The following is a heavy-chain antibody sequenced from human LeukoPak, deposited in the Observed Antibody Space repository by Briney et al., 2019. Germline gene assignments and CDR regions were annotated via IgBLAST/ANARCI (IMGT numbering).Heavy chain of an antibody. J-gene: IGHJ6*02. CDR1: GFTFDDYA. CDR3: AKDIGDGYCSGGSCYDYYGMDV. D-gene: IGHD2-15*01. Sequence: GRSLRLSCAASGFTFDDYAMHWVRQAPGKGLEWVSGISWNSGSIGYADSVKGRFTISRDNAKNSLYLQMNSLRAEDTALYYCAKDIGDGYCSGGSCYDYYGMDVWGQGTTVTVSS. CDR2: ISWNSGSI. V-gene: IGHV3-9*01.